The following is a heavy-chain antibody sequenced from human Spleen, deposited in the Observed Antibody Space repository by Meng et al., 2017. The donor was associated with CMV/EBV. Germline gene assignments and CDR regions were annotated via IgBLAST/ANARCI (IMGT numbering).Heavy chain of an antibody. Sequence: GESLKISCAVSGFNVSDNYMSWVRQAPGKGLEWVSLIYSGGRTYSTDSVKGRFTISRDNSKNTLYLQMNSLRTEDTSVYYCASVVFWSGYSGGDYWGQGTLVTVSS. J-gene: IGHJ4*02. CDR1: GFNVSDNY. CDR2: IYSGGRT. CDR3: ASVVFWSGYSGGDY. D-gene: IGHD3-3*01. V-gene: IGHV3-66*02.